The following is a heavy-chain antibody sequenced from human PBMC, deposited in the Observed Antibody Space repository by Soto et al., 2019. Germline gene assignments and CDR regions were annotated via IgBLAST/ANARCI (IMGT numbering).Heavy chain of an antibody. V-gene: IGHV3-11*06. CDR3: ARDHPSVGAIGGLDAFDI. D-gene: IGHD1-26*01. J-gene: IGHJ3*02. CDR1: GFTFSDYY. Sequence: QVQLVESGGGLVKPGGSLRLSCAASGFTFSDYYMSWIRPAPGKGLEWVSYISSSSSYTNYADSVKGRFTISRDNAKNSLYLQMNSLRAEDTAVYYCARDHPSVGAIGGLDAFDIWGQGTMVTVSS. CDR2: ISSSSSYT.